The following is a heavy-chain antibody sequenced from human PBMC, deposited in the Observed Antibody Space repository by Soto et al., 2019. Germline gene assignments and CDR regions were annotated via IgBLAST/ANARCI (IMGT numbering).Heavy chain of an antibody. CDR1: GFTFSSYA. CDR2: ISGSGGST. D-gene: IGHD3-22*01. J-gene: IGHJ4*02. V-gene: IGHV3-23*01. Sequence: GGSLRLSCAASGFTFSSYAMSWVRQAPGKGLEWVSAISGSGGSTYYADSVKGGFTISRDNSKNTLYLQMNSLRAEDTAVYYCAKDPAPYYYDSSGYYYLNYFDYWGQGTLVTVSS. CDR3: AKDPAPYYYDSSGYYYLNYFDY.